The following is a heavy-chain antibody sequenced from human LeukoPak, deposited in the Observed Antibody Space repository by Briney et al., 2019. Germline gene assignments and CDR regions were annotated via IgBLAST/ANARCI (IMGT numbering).Heavy chain of an antibody. V-gene: IGHV4-59*08. Sequence: KPSETLSLTCTVSGGSMRSYYGSWIRQPPGRGLEYIGYIFYCGSTNYNPSLERRVTMSTATSTNHFSLKVRSVTAADTAVYYCARHPADYGDYGEPNHFYMDVWGKGSTVTVSS. CDR2: IFYCGST. CDR1: GGSMRSYY. CDR3: ARHPADYGDYGEPNHFYMDV. J-gene: IGHJ6*03. D-gene: IGHD4-17*01.